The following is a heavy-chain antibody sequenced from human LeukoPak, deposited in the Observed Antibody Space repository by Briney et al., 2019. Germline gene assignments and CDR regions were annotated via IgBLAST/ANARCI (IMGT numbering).Heavy chain of an antibody. Sequence: GGSLRLSCAASGFTLRSYSMNWVRQAPGKGLEWVSYITSSSSTIHYADSVRGRFTISRDNAKNSLYLQMNSLRDEDTAVYYCTRDPNALDYWGQGTLVTVSS. CDR3: TRDPNALDY. CDR1: GFTLRSYS. V-gene: IGHV3-48*02. CDR2: ITSSSSTI. J-gene: IGHJ4*02.